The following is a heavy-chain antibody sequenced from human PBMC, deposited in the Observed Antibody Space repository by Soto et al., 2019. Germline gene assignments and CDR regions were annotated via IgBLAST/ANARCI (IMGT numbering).Heavy chain of an antibody. J-gene: IGHJ4*02. CDR3: ASRVEIVTDDDFFDY. CDR1: GYTFTSYG. CDR2: ISAYNVNT. D-gene: IGHD5-12*01. Sequence: QVQLVQSGAEVKKPGASVKVYCKASGYTFTSYGISWVRQDPGQGLERMGWISAYNVNTNYAQKLQGRVTMTTDTSTRTAYMELRCLISDDTAVYFCASRVEIVTDDDFFDYWGQGTLDTVSS. V-gene: IGHV1-18*01.